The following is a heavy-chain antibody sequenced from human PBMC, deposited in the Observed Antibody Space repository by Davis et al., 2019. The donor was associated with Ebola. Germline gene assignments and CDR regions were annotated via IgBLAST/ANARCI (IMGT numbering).Heavy chain of an antibody. Sequence: AASVKVSCKASGYTFTNNAIHWVRQAPGQRLEWMGWITDVNGDTRYSLKFQDRLTITRYTSANTAYMDLTSLTYEDTAIYYCVRVRSPTSWQPFDYWGQGSLVTVSS. CDR2: ITDVNGDT. CDR3: VRVRSPTSWQPFDY. J-gene: IGHJ4*02. D-gene: IGHD2-2*01. V-gene: IGHV1-3*01. CDR1: GYTFTNNA.